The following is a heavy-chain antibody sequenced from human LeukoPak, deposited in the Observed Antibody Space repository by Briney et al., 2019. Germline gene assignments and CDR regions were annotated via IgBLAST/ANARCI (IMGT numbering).Heavy chain of an antibody. V-gene: IGHV3-23*01. CDR3: AKGSSWYLIYMDV. CDR2: ISGSGGST. CDR1: GFTFSSYS. Sequence: GGSLRLSCAASGFTFSSYSMNWVRQAPGKGLEWVSAISGSGGSTYYANSVKGRFTISRDNSKNTLYLQMNSLRAEDTAVYYCAKGSSWYLIYMDVWGKGTTVTVSS. D-gene: IGHD6-13*01. J-gene: IGHJ6*03.